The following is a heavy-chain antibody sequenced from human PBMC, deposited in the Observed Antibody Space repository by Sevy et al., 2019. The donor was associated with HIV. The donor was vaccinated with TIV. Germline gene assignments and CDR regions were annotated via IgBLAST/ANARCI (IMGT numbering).Heavy chain of an antibody. J-gene: IGHJ4*02. V-gene: IGHV4-59*13. CDR2: IYYSGST. D-gene: IGHD6-13*01. CDR1: GGSISSYY. Sequence: SETLSLTCTVSGGSISSYYWSWSRQPPGKGLEWIGYIYYSGSTNYNPALKSRVTISVDTSKNQFSLKLSSVTAADTAVYYCARSRASSSWRGGYFDYWGQGTLVTVSS. CDR3: ARSRASSSWRGGYFDY.